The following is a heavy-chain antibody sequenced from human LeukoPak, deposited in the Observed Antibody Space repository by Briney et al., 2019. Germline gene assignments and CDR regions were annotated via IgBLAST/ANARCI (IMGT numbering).Heavy chain of an antibody. CDR2: IYYSGNT. D-gene: IGHD3-22*01. J-gene: IGHJ4*02. CDR3: ARELYDSSGASGY. CDR1: GGSISSYY. Sequence: SETLSLTCTVSGGSISSYYWSWIRQPPGMGLEWIGFIYYSGNTNYNPSLKSRVTISVDTSKNQFSLKLNSVTAADTAVYYCARELYDSSGASGYWGQGTLVTVSS. V-gene: IGHV4-59*01.